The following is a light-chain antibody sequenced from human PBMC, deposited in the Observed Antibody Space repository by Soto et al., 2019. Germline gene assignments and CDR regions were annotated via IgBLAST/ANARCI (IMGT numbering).Light chain of an antibody. J-gene: IGKJ1*01. Sequence: DIQLTQSPSFLSASVEDRVTISCRASYDISSSLAWYQQEPGKPPKLLIYDSSTLQTGVPSRFTGSGSGRKFTLTISGLQFGDFATYFCQQLSHYPWTFGQGTKVDIK. CDR3: QQLSHYPWT. CDR1: YDISSS. CDR2: DSS. V-gene: IGKV1-9*01.